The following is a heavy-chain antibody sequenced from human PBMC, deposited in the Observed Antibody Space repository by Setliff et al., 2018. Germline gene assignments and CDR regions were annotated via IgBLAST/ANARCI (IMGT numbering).Heavy chain of an antibody. CDR3: ASAEVVVAP. D-gene: IGHD2-15*01. J-gene: IGHJ4*02. CDR2: INPSGGLT. V-gene: IGHV1-46*01. CDR1: GYAFTTYA. Sequence: ASVKVSCKASGYAFTTYAITWMRQAPGQGLEWMGIINPSGGLTRYAQKFQGRVTMTRDTSASTVYMELSSLRYEDTAVYYCASAEVVVAPWGQGTLVTVSS.